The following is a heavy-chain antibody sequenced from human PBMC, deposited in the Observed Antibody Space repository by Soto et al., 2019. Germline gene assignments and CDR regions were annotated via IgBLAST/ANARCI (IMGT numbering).Heavy chain of an antibody. J-gene: IGHJ6*02. CDR1: GFTFSSFV. CDR2: VSPGGDVS. V-gene: IGHV3-23*01. D-gene: IGHD6-6*01. CDR3: ARTYSSSSNDYYYNGMDV. Sequence: PGGSLRLSCAASGFTFSSFVMNWVRQAPGKGLERVSTVSPGGDVSHYTDSVKGRFTISRDNSKKTLYLQMNSLRGEDTAVYSCARTYSSSSNDYYYNGMDVWGRGTTVTVSS.